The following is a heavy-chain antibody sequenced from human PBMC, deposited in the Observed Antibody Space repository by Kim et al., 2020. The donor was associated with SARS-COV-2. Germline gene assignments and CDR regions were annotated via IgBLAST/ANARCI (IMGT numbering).Heavy chain of an antibody. D-gene: IGHD3-10*01. CDR3: ANFQVGTSDWYGASVDS. V-gene: IGHV3-23*01. Sequence: GGSLRLSCAASGFTFYSYTMTWVRQAPGKGLEWVSSISGSGATTYYADSVKGRFTISRDNSKNTLYLQVNSLRADDTAVYYCANFQVGTSDWYGASVDSWGQGTLVTVSS. CDR1: GFTFYSYT. CDR2: ISGSGATT. J-gene: IGHJ4*02.